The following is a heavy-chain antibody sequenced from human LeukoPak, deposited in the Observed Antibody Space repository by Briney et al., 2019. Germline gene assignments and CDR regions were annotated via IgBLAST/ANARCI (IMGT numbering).Heavy chain of an antibody. D-gene: IGHD1-26*01. CDR2: ISGYNGNT. CDR3: ARSLNYYSGNYQLYDY. CDR1: GYTFTNYG. J-gene: IGHJ4*02. Sequence: GASVKVSCKASGYTFTNYGISWVRQAPGQGLEWMGGISGYNGNTKYAQKFQGRVTMTTDTSTTTAYIELRSLRSDDTAVYYCARSLNYYSGNYQLYDYWGQGTLVTVSS. V-gene: IGHV1-18*01.